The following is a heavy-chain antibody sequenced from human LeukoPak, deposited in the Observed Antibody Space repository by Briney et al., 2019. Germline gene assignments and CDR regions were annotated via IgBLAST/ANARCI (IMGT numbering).Heavy chain of an antibody. J-gene: IGHJ4*02. D-gene: IGHD2-2*01. Sequence: GGSLRLSCAASGFTFSSYSMNWVRQAPGKGLEWVSSISSSSSYIYYAGSVKGRFTISRDNAKNSLYLQMNSLRAEDTAVYYCARGFSTDFDYWGQGTLVTVSS. CDR1: GFTFSSYS. CDR3: ARGFSTDFDY. CDR2: ISSSSSYI. V-gene: IGHV3-21*04.